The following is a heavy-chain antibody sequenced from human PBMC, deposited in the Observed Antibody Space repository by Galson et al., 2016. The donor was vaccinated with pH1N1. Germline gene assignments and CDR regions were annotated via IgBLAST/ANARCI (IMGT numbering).Heavy chain of an antibody. D-gene: IGHD2-2*01. CDR3: AKVMVQAGLQGDAFDV. J-gene: IGHJ3*01. CDR2: ISWNSGNI. Sequence: SLRLSCAASGFTFNDYAMHWVRLLPGKGLEWVSGISWNSGNIDYADSVKGRFTVSRDKAKGSLHLQMNSLRPEDTAFYFCAKVMVQAGLQGDAFDVWGPGTMVAVSS. CDR1: GFTFNDYA. V-gene: IGHV3-9*01.